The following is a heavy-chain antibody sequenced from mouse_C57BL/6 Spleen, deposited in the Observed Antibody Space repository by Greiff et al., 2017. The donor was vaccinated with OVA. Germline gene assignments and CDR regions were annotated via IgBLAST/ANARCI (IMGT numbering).Heavy chain of an antibody. V-gene: IGHV7-3*01. Sequence: EVQVVESGGGLVQPGGSLSLSCAASGFTFTDYYMSWVRPPPGKALEWLGFIRDKANGYTTEYSASVKGRFTISRDNSQSILDLQMNALIAEDSATYYCARWDSSGYYAMDYGGQGTSVTVSS. CDR2: IRDKANGYTT. CDR3: ARWDSSGYYAMDY. CDR1: GFTFTDYY. D-gene: IGHD3-2*02. J-gene: IGHJ4*01.